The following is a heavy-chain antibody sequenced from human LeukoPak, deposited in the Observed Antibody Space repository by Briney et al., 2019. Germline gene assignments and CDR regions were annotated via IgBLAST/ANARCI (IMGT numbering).Heavy chain of an antibody. CDR2: IIPILNIT. J-gene: IGHJ4*02. D-gene: IGHD5-18*01. CDR3: ARDRALVRELWSASAFDY. Sequence: SVKVSCKASGGTFITYAISWVRQAPGQGLEWMGRIIPILNITNYAQKFQGRVTITADKSTNTAYMELSNLRSEDAAVYFCARDRALVRELWSASAFDYWGQGTLVTVSS. V-gene: IGHV1-69*04. CDR1: GGTFITYA.